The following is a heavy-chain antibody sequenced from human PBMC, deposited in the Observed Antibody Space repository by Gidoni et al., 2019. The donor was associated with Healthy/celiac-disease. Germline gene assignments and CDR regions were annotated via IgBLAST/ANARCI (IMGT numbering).Heavy chain of an antibody. CDR3: ARGPTYYYDSSGYPYYFDY. CDR1: GFTFSSYA. V-gene: IGHV3-30*04. CDR2: ISYDGSNK. J-gene: IGHJ4*02. D-gene: IGHD3-22*01. Sequence: QVQLVESGGGVVQPGRSLRLSCAASGFTFSSYAMHWVRQAPGKGLEWVAVISYDGSNKYYADSVKGRFTISRDNSKNTLYLQMNSLRAEDTAVYYCARGPTYYYDSSGYPYYFDYWGQGTLVTVSS.